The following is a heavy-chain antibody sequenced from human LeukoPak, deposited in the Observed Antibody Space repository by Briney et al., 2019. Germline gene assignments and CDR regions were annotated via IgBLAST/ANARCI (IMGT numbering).Heavy chain of an antibody. V-gene: IGHV1-2*02. CDR2: INPNSGGT. CDR3: ARETRSGWYQHDAFDI. CDR1: GYTFTGYY. Sequence: ASVKVSCKASGYTFTGYYMHWVRQAPGQGLEWMGWINPNSGGTNYAQKFQGRVTMTRDTSISTAYMELSRLRSDDTAVYYCARETRSGWYQHDAFDIWGQGTMVTVSS. D-gene: IGHD6-19*01. J-gene: IGHJ3*02.